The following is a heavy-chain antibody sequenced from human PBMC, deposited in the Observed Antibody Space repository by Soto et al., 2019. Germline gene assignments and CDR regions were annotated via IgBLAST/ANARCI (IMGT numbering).Heavy chain of an antibody. Sequence: GGSLRLSCAASGFTFSSYAMHWVRQAPGKGLEWVAVISYDGSNKYYADSVKGRFTISRDNSKNTLYLQMNSQRAEDTSVYYCDRDIGGALDCWGQGTLVTVSS. V-gene: IGHV3-30-3*01. CDR2: ISYDGSNK. CDR1: GFTFSSYA. J-gene: IGHJ4*02. CDR3: DRDIGGALDC. D-gene: IGHD3-16*01.